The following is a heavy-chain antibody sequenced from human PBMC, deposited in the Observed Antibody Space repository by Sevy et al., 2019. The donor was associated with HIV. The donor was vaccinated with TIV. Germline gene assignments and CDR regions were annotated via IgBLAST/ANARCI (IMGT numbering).Heavy chain of an antibody. Sequence: ASVKVSCKVSGYTLTELSMHWVRQAPGKGLEWMGGFDPEDGETIYAQKFQGRVTMTEDTSTDTAYMELSSLRSEDTAVYYCATKDMITFGGVIVTDAFDISGQGTMVTVSS. CDR2: FDPEDGET. CDR1: GYTLTELS. CDR3: ATKDMITFGGVIVTDAFDI. D-gene: IGHD3-16*02. V-gene: IGHV1-24*01. J-gene: IGHJ3*02.